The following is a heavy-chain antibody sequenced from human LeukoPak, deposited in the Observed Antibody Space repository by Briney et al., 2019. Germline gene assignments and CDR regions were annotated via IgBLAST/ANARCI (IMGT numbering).Heavy chain of an antibody. CDR2: ISGSGGST. D-gene: IGHD6-13*01. Sequence: QPGGSLRLSCAASGFTFSSYGMSWVRQAPGKGLEWLSAISGSGGSTYYGDSVKGRFTIPRDNSKNTLYLQMNSLRAEDTAVYYCATPVGQQLVEDWFDPWGQGTLVTVSS. V-gene: IGHV3-23*01. J-gene: IGHJ5*02. CDR1: GFTFSSYG. CDR3: ATPVGQQLVEDWFDP.